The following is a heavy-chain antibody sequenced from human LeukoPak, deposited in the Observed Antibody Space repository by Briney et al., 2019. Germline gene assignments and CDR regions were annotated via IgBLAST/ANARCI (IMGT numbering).Heavy chain of an antibody. CDR3: ARDSPGYYYYDSSGYYYDY. CDR1: GYTFTSYD. CDR2: LNPGSDNT. V-gene: IGHV1-8*01. J-gene: IGHJ4*02. Sequence: ASVKVSCKTSGYTFTSYDINWVRQATGQGLEWMGRLNPGSDNTDYAQKFQGRVTMTKDTSISTVYMELSSLRAEDTAVYYCARDSPGYYYYDSSGYYYDYWGQGTLVTVSS. D-gene: IGHD3-22*01.